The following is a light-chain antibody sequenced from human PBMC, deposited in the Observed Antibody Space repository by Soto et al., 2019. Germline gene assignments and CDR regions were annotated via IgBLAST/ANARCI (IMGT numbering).Light chain of an antibody. CDR1: QSISSY. V-gene: IGKV1-39*01. Sequence: DIQMTQSPSSLSASVGDRVTITCRASQSISSYLNWYQQKPGKAPKLLIYAASSLQGGVPSRFSGSGSATAFTLTISSLQPEDFATYYCQQSYSTPLTFGPGTKLDI. J-gene: IGKJ3*01. CDR2: AAS. CDR3: QQSYSTPLT.